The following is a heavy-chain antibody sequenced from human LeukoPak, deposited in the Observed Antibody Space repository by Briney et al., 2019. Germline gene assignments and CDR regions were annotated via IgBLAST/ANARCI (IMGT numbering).Heavy chain of an antibody. V-gene: IGHV4-30-2*03. D-gene: IGHD6-13*01. J-gene: IGHJ4*02. CDR3: ARHEWGAAAARKFDY. CDR2: IYHSGST. CDR1: GGSISSGGYY. Sequence: PSQTLSLTCTVSGGSISSGGYYWSWIRQPPGKGLEWIGYIYHSGSTYYNPSLKSRVTISVDTSKNQFSLKVSSVTAADSAVYYCARHEWGAAAARKFDYWGQGTLVTVSS.